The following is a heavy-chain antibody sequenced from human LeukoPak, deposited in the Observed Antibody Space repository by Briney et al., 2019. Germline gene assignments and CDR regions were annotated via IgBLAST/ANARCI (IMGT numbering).Heavy chain of an antibody. CDR1: GFTFGSYA. CDR3: AKDDPPFGVVNYYFDY. Sequence: GGSLRLSCAASGFTFGSYAMSWVRQAPGKGLEWVSAISGSGGSTYYADSVKGRFTISRDNSKNTLYLQMNSLRAEDTAVYYCAKDDPPFGVVNYYFDYWGQGTLVTVSS. D-gene: IGHD3-3*01. V-gene: IGHV3-23*01. CDR2: ISGSGGST. J-gene: IGHJ4*02.